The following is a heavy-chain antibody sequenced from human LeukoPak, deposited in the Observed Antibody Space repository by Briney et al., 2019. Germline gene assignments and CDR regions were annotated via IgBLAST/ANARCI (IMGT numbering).Heavy chain of an antibody. D-gene: IGHD2-15*01. Sequence: SETLSLTWAVYGGSFSGYYWSWIRQPPGKGLEWIGEINHSGSTNYNPSLKSRVTISVDTSKNQFSLKLSSVTAADTAVYYCARGLFYLGYCSGGSCLNWFDPWGQGTLVTVSS. CDR2: INHSGST. J-gene: IGHJ5*02. CDR3: ARGLFYLGYCSGGSCLNWFDP. V-gene: IGHV4-34*01. CDR1: GGSFSGYY.